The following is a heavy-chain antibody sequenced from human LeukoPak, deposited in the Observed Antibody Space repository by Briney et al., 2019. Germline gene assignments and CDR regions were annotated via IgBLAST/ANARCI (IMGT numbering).Heavy chain of an antibody. J-gene: IGHJ4*02. CDR2: IYYSGST. D-gene: IGHD6-19*01. CDR1: GGSISSYY. V-gene: IGHV4-59*01. Sequence: SETLSLTCTVSGGSISSYYWSWIRQPPGKGLEWIGYIYYSGSTNYNPSLKSRVTISVDTSKNQFSLKLSSVTAADTAVYYCARAAVAGIFDYWGQGTLVTASS. CDR3: ARAAVAGIFDY.